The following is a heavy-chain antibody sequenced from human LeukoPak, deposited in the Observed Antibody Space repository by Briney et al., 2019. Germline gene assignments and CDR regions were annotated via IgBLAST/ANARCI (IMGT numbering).Heavy chain of an antibody. CDR2: INPNSGGT. D-gene: IGHD3-22*01. V-gene: IGHV1-2*02. CDR3: ARDGSYYYDSSGYYHFDY. J-gene: IGHJ4*02. Sequence: ASVTVSCKASGYTFTGYYMRWVRQAPGQGLEWMGWINPNSGGTNYAQKFQGRVTMTRDTSISTAYMELSRLRSDDTAVYYCARDGSYYYDSSGYYHFDYWGQGTLVTVSS. CDR1: GYTFTGYY.